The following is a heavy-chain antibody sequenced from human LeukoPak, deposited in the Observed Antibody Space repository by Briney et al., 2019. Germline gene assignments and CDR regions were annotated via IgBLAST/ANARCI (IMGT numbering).Heavy chain of an antibody. D-gene: IGHD3-22*01. V-gene: IGHV3-30*19. J-gene: IGHJ6*02. CDR3: AKGLKGGYYFDSTYYYGMDV. Sequence: PGGSLRLSCAASGFTFSSYGMHWVRQAPGKGLDWVAVISYDGSNKYYADSVRGRFTISRDNSKNTLYLQMNSLRAEDTAVYYCAKGLKGGYYFDSTYYYGMDVWGQGTTVTVSS. CDR1: GFTFSSYG. CDR2: ISYDGSNK.